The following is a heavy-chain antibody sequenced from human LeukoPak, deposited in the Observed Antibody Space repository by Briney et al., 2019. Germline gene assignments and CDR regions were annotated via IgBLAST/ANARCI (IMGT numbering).Heavy chain of an antibody. D-gene: IGHD6-19*01. Sequence: SETLSLTCAVYGGSFSGYYWSWIRQPPGKGLEWIGEIYHSGSTNYNPSLKSRVTISVDKSKNQFSLKLSSVTAADTAVYYCAREIAVAYGDYFDYWGQGTLVTVSS. CDR1: GGSFSGYY. CDR2: IYHSGST. J-gene: IGHJ4*02. CDR3: AREIAVAYGDYFDY. V-gene: IGHV4-34*01.